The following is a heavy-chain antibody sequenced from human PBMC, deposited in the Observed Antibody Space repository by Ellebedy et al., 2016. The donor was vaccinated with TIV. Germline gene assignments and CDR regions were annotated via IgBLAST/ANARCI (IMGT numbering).Heavy chain of an antibody. CDR1: GCTFSSYA. V-gene: IGHV1-69*13. CDR2: IIGMLGTT. J-gene: IGHJ6*03. CDR3: ARAHTYYFYYTGV. Sequence: ASVKVSCXPSGCTFSSYASSWVRQAPGQGLEWLGGIIGMLGTTNYVQKFQGRLTVSADESTSTAYMELTSLRSDDTAVYYCARAHTYYFYYTGVWGKGTTVTVSS.